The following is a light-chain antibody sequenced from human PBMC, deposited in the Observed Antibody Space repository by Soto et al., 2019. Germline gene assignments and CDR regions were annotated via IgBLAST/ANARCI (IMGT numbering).Light chain of an antibody. V-gene: IGKV1-9*01. CDR1: QGISSY. J-gene: IGKJ3*01. CDR3: QQLNSYPH. CDR2: AAS. Sequence: DIQLTQSPSFLSASVGDRVTSTCRASQGISSYLAWYQQKPGKAPKLLIYAASTLQSGVPSRFSGSGSGTEFTLTISSLQPEDFATYYCQQLNSYPHFGPGTKVDIK.